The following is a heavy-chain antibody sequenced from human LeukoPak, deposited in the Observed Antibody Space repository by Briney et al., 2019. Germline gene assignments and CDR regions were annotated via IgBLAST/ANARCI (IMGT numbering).Heavy chain of an antibody. CDR3: ARGRGRAAAGTLAWFDP. CDR1: GGSISSYY. V-gene: IGHV4-34*01. Sequence: SETLSLTCTVSGGSISSYYWSWIRQPAGKGLEWIGEINHSGSTNYNPSLKSRVTISVDTSKNQFSLKLSSVTAADTAVYYCARGRGRAAAGTLAWFDPWGQGTLVTVSS. D-gene: IGHD6-13*01. J-gene: IGHJ5*02. CDR2: INHSGST.